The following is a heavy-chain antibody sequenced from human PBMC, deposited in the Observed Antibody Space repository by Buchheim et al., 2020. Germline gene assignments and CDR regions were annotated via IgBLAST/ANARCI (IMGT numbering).Heavy chain of an antibody. V-gene: IGHV3-30*18. CDR3: AKGSAYGGREGYFDY. Sequence: QVQLVESGGGVVQPGRSLRLSCAASGFTFSSYGMHWVRQAPGKGLEWVAVISYDGSNKYYADSVKGRFTISRDNSNNTLHLQLHSLRVEDTAVYYCAKGSAYGGREGYFDYWGQGTL. J-gene: IGHJ4*02. D-gene: IGHD4-23*01. CDR1: GFTFSSYG. CDR2: ISYDGSNK.